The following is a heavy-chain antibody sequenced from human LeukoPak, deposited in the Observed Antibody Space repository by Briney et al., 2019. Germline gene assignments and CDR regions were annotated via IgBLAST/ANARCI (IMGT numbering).Heavy chain of an antibody. CDR1: GFSFSKYG. D-gene: IGHD5-18*01. CDR2: ISHDGSNK. J-gene: IGHJ4*02. CDR3: AGDGHTGMAVYHFDY. Sequence: GRSLRLSCAASGFSFSKYGMHWVRQAPGKGLERVAVISHDGSNKYYADSVKGRFTISRDNSKNTLYLQMNSLRAEETAVYYCAGDGHTGMAVYHFDYWGQGALVTVSS. V-gene: IGHV3-30*03.